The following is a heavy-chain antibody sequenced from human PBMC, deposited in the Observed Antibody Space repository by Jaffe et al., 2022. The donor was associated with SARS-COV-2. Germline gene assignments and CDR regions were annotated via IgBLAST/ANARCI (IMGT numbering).Heavy chain of an antibody. J-gene: IGHJ4*02. Sequence: QVQLVESGGGVVQPGGSLRLSCAASGFTFRNYGMHWVRQAPGKGLEWVAVISYDGSVKHYADSLEGRFAISRDNSRDTLYLQMNSLTTEDTAVYYCVKPRVLLWFGQGRNYLDNWGQGTLVTVSS. V-gene: IGHV3-30*18. CDR2: ISYDGSVK. CDR1: GFTFRNYG. D-gene: IGHD3-10*01. CDR3: VKPRVLLWFGQGRNYLDN.